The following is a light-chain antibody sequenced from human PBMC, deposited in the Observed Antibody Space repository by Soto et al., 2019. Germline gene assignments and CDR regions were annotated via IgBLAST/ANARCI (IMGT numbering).Light chain of an antibody. CDR1: QSISSY. CDR3: QQSYSTLLT. Sequence: DIQMTQSPSSLSASVGDRVTITCRASQSISSYLNWYQQKPGKAPKLLIYAASSLQSGVTSRFSGSGSGTDFTLTISSLQPADFATYYCQQSYSTLLTFGGGTKVEIK. J-gene: IGKJ4*01. CDR2: AAS. V-gene: IGKV1-39*01.